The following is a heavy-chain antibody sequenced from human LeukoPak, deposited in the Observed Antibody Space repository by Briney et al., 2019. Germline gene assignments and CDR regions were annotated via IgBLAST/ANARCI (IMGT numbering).Heavy chain of an antibody. Sequence: SQTLSLTCAISGDSVSSNSAAWNWIRQSPSRGLEWLGRTYYRSKWYNDYAVSVKSRITINPDTSKNQFSLQLNSVTPEDTAVYYCARYYYGSGSSQNWFDPWGQGTPVTVSS. CDR2: TYYRSKWYN. CDR1: GDSVSSNSAA. D-gene: IGHD3-10*01. CDR3: ARYYYGSGSSQNWFDP. V-gene: IGHV6-1*01. J-gene: IGHJ5*02.